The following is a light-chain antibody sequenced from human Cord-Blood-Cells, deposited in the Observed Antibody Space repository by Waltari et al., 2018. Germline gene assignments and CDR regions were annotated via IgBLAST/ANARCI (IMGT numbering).Light chain of an antibody. CDR2: EVS. CDR1: RSDVGGYNY. Sequence: QSALTQPPSASGSPGQSVTISCTGTRSDVGGYNYVSWYPQHPGKAPKLMIYEVSKRPSGVPDRFSGSKSGNTASLTGSGLQAEDEADYYCSSYAGSNNWVFGGGTKLTVL. J-gene: IGLJ3*02. V-gene: IGLV2-8*01. CDR3: SSYAGSNNWV.